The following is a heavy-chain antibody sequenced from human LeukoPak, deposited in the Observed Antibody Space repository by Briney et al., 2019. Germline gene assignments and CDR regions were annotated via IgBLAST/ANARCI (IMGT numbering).Heavy chain of an antibody. CDR2: ISGSDGNT. Sequence: GGSLRLSCAASGFTFTTYAMTWVRQAPGKGLEWVSSISGSDGNTYYADSVKGRFTISRDNSKNTLYVQMNSLRAEDTAVYYCAKDWGRAYYFDSWGQGTLVTVSS. J-gene: IGHJ4*02. CDR1: GFTFTTYA. D-gene: IGHD7-27*01. CDR3: AKDWGRAYYFDS. V-gene: IGHV3-23*01.